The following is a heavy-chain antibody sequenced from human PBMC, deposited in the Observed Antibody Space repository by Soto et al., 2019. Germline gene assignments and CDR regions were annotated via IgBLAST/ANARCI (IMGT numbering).Heavy chain of an antibody. D-gene: IGHD6-6*01. Sequence: PGESLKISCKGSGYSFTSNWIGWVRQMPGKGLEWMGIINPADSDIKYSPSFQGQVTISADKSISTVYLQWSSLQASDTAMYYCARHSIEEQGWTIRRLDYWGQGTLVTVSS. V-gene: IGHV5-51*01. CDR2: INPADSDI. CDR3: ARHSIEEQGWTIRRLDY. J-gene: IGHJ4*02. CDR1: GYSFTSNW.